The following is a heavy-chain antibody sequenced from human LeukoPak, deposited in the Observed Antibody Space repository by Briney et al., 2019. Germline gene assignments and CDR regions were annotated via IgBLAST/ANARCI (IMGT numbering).Heavy chain of an antibody. CDR2: ISGSGGST. CDR1: GFTFSSYG. J-gene: IGHJ4*02. CDR3: AKSTAWGEGSGGSNY. V-gene: IGHV3-23*01. Sequence: GGSLRLSCAASGFTFSSYGMSWVRQAPGKGLEWVSGISGSGGSTYYADSVKGRFTISRDNSKNTLYLQMNSLRAEDTAVYYCAKSTAWGEGSGGSNYWGRGTLVTVSS. D-gene: IGHD2-15*01.